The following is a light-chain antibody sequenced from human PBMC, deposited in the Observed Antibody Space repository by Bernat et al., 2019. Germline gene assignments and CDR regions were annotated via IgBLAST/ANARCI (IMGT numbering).Light chain of an antibody. CDR1: SSNIGSNV. J-gene: IGLJ2*01. CDR3: AAWDDSLNGHVV. V-gene: IGLV1-44*01. Sequence: QSVLTQLPSASGTPGQRVTISCSGSSSNIGSNVVNWYQQLPGTGPKLLIYNTDQRTSGDPDRFSGSKSGTSASLAISGLQSEDEADYYCAAWDDSLNGHVVFGGGTKLTVL. CDR2: NTD.